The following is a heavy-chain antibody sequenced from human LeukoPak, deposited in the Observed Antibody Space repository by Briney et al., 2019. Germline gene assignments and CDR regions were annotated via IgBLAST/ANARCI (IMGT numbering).Heavy chain of an antibody. J-gene: IGHJ4*02. Sequence: SETLSLTCTVSGGSISSSSYYWGWIRQPPGKGLEWIGSIYYSGSTYYNPSLKSRVTISVDTSKNQFSLKLSSVTAADTAVYYCARHRPDSSGWPGWYYFDYWSQGTLVTVSS. CDR1: GGSISSSSYY. V-gene: IGHV4-39*01. CDR2: IYYSGST. CDR3: ARHRPDSSGWPGWYYFDY. D-gene: IGHD6-19*01.